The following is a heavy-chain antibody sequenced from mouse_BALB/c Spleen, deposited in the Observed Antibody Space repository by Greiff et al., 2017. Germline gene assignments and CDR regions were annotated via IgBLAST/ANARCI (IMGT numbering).Heavy chain of an antibody. CDR3: ARSDGPYYYAMDY. Sequence: EVHLVESGGGLVQPGGSRKLSCAASGFTFSSFGMHWVRQAPEKGLEWVAYISSGSSTIYYADTVKGRFTISRDNPKNTLFLQMTSLRSEDTAMYYCARSDGPYYYAMDYWGQGTSVTVSS. J-gene: IGHJ4*01. CDR2: ISSGSSTI. D-gene: IGHD2-3*01. V-gene: IGHV5-17*02. CDR1: GFTFSSFG.